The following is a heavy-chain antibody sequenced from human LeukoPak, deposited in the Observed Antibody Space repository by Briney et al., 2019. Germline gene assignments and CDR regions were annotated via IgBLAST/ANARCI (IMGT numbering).Heavy chain of an antibody. D-gene: IGHD3-3*01. V-gene: IGHV1-69*05. CDR2: IIPIFGTA. CDR3: ASSRMNYDFWTGGYYYMDV. Sequence: ASVKVSCTSSGGTFTSYAISWVRQAPGQGLEWMGGIIPIFGTANYAQKFQGRVTITTDESTSTAYMELSSLRSEDTAVYYCASSRMNYDFWTGGYYYMDVWGKGTTVSVSS. J-gene: IGHJ6*03. CDR1: GGTFTSYA.